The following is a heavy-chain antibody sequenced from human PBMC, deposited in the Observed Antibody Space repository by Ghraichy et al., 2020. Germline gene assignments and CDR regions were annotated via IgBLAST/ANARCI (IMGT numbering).Heavy chain of an antibody. Sequence: SMKVSCKASGGTLDIYALNWVRQAPGQGLEWMGGIIPMYGVVKYAQRFQGRLTITADKSTSTAYMELSSLRSEDTAVYYCARATTVAVAGTFDYWGPGTLVTVAS. D-gene: IGHD6-19*01. J-gene: IGHJ4*02. CDR2: IIPMYGVV. CDR3: ARATTVAVAGTFDY. CDR1: GGTLDIYA. V-gene: IGHV1-69*10.